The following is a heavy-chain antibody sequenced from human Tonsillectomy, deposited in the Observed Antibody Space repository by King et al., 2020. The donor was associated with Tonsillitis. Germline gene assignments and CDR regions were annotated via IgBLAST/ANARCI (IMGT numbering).Heavy chain of an antibody. Sequence: VQLVESGGGLVQPGGSLRLSSAASGFPFNNYAMSWVRQPPGKGLEWVSAISGSGGSTYYADSVKGRFTISRDNSKNTQYLQMNSLRVEDTAVYYCAKELGDEVGDGFDIWGQGTMVTVSS. D-gene: IGHD3-16*01. CDR3: AKELGDEVGDGFDI. CDR2: ISGSGGST. J-gene: IGHJ3*02. CDR1: GFPFNNYA. V-gene: IGHV3-23*04.